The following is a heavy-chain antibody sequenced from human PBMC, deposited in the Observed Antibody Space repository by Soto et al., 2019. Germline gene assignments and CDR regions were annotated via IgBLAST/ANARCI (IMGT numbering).Heavy chain of an antibody. D-gene: IGHD3-22*01. J-gene: IGHJ4*02. CDR1: GGLFSSYP. CDR2: LIPVFQTA. V-gene: IGHV1-69*13. CDR3: ARGGSGYTWFNEF. Sequence: SVKVSCKASGGLFSSYPISWVRQVPGQGLEWMGGLIPVFQTAYYTQRFQGRVTITADESTNTAYMELSSLRSEDTAIYYCARGGSGYTWFNEFWGQGTLVTVSS.